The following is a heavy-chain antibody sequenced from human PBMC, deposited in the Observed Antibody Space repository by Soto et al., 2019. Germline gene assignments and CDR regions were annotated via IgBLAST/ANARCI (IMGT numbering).Heavy chain of an antibody. CDR1: GFTFSSYA. D-gene: IGHD2-21*01. J-gene: IGHJ6*02. Sequence: EVQLVESGGGLVQPGGSLRLSCAASGFTFSSYAMHWVRQAPGKGLEYVSDITSNGGNTDYASSVKGRFTISRDNSKNTLYLQMGSLRAEDMAVYYCARRIPFGYGMDDWGQGTKVTVSS. CDR3: ARRIPFGYGMDD. V-gene: IGHV3-64*01. CDR2: ITSNGGNT.